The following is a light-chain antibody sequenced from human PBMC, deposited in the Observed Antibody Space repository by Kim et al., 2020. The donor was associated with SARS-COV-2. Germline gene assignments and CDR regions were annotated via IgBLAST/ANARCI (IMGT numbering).Light chain of an antibody. V-gene: IGKV1-39*01. CDR1: QSISSY. CDR3: QQSYSTPYT. J-gene: IGKJ2*01. Sequence: SASVGDRVTITCRASQSISSYLNWYQQKPGKAPKLLIYAASSLQSGVPSRFSGSGSGTDFTLTISSLQPEVFATYYCQQSYSTPYTFGQGTKLEI. CDR2: AAS.